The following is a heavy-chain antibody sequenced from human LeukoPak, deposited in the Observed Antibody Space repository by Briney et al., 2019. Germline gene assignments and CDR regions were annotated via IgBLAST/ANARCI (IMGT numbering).Heavy chain of an antibody. CDR2: INPNSGGT. D-gene: IGHD3-9*01. CDR1: GYTFTSYD. Sequence: ASVKVSCKASGYTFTSYDINWVRQATGQGLEWMGWINPNSGGTNYAQKFQGRVTMTRDTSISTAYMELSRLRSDDTAVYYCARDRDILTGSLAFDPWGQGTLVTVSS. CDR3: ARDRDILTGSLAFDP. J-gene: IGHJ5*02. V-gene: IGHV1-2*02.